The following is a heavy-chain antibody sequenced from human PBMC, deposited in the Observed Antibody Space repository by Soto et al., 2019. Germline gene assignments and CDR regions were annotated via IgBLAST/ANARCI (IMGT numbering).Heavy chain of an antibody. J-gene: IGHJ4*02. CDR3: AKDVVASGYDSSLGFDY. Sequence: GGSLRLSCAASGFTFSSYAMSWVRQAPGKGLEWVSAISGSGGSTYYADSVKGRFTISRDNSKNTLYLQMNSLRAEDTAVYYCAKDVVASGYDSSLGFDYWGQGTLVTVSS. CDR2: ISGSGGST. CDR1: GFTFSSYA. D-gene: IGHD5-12*01. V-gene: IGHV3-23*01.